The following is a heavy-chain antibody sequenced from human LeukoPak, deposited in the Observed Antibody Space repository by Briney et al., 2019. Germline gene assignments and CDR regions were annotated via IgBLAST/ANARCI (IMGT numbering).Heavy chain of an antibody. CDR3: ARDRWNTATRYYFDY. CDR2: IYYSGST. J-gene: IGHJ4*02. CDR1: GGSISSGGYY. V-gene: IGHV4-31*03. D-gene: IGHD5-18*01. Sequence: SETLSLACTVSGGSISSGGYYWSWIRQHPGKGLEWIGYIYYSGSTYYNPPLKSRVTISVDTSKNQFSLKLSSVTAADTAVYYCARDRWNTATRYYFDYWGQGTLVTVSS.